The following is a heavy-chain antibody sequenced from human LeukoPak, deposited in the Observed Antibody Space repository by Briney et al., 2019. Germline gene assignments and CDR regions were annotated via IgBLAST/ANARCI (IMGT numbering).Heavy chain of an antibody. V-gene: IGHV4-34*01. J-gene: IGHJ4*02. CDR2: INRGGST. Sequence: SETLSLTCAVYGGSFSGYYWGWIRQPPGKGLEWIGEINRGGSTNYNPYLKSRATISIDTSRNYFSLKLTSVTAADTAVYYCARSRGTGSYFYDWGQGTLVTVSS. CDR1: GGSFSGYY. CDR3: ARSRGTGSYFYD. D-gene: IGHD3/OR15-3a*01.